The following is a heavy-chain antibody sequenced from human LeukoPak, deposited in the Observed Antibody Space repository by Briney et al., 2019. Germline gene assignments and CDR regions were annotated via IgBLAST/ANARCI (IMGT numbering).Heavy chain of an antibody. CDR3: AKDRGSTGTTDGYFDY. D-gene: IGHD1-1*01. CDR1: GFTFSSYS. Sequence: GGSLRLSCAASGFTFSSYSMNWVRQAPGKGLEWVSSISSSSSYIYYADSVKGRFTISRDNAKNSLYLQMNSLRAEDTAVYYCAKDRGSTGTTDGYFDYWGQGTLVTVSS. J-gene: IGHJ4*02. V-gene: IGHV3-21*04. CDR2: ISSSSSYI.